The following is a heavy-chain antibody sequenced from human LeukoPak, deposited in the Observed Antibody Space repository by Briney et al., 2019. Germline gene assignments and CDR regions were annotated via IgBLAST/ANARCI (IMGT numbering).Heavy chain of an antibody. Sequence: ASVKVSCKVSGYTLTELSMHWVRQAPGKGLEWMGGFDPEDGETIYAQKFQGRVTMTEDTSTDTAYMELSSLRSEDTAVYYCATMQRTSGYYPNFDYWGQGTLVTVSS. CDR3: ATMQRTSGYYPNFDY. J-gene: IGHJ4*02. D-gene: IGHD3-22*01. CDR1: GYTLTELS. V-gene: IGHV1-24*01. CDR2: FDPEDGET.